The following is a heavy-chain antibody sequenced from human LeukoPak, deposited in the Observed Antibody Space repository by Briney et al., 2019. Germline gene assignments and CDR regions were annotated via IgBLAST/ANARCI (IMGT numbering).Heavy chain of an antibody. CDR2: VNPRSGDA. D-gene: IGHD2-8*01. CDR1: GYTFTSYG. J-gene: IGHJ4*02. CDR3: ARGVPLGYCTYGVCYPPYYFDH. V-gene: IGHV1-8*03. Sequence: ASVKVSCKASGYTFTSYGISWVRQATGQGLEWMGWVNPRSGDAGYLQKFQGRLTITRDSSIDTAYMDLSGLSSEDTAVYYCARGVPLGYCTYGVCYPPYYFDHWGQGTLVPASS.